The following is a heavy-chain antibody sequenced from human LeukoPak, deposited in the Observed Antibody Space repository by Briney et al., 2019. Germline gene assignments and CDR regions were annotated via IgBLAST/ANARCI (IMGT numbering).Heavy chain of an antibody. D-gene: IGHD3-9*01. CDR3: FQAEDGIRDFDWYNWFDP. CDR1: GLTFSDYY. Sequence: SLRVSCAAAGLTFSDYYMSWICQDPRKWLQSASYISSSSSYTNYADFVKGRFTISRDNAKNSLYLQMNSLRAEDTAVYFFFQAEDGIRDFDWYNWFDPWGQGTLVTVSS. J-gene: IGHJ5*02. CDR2: ISSSSSYT. V-gene: IGHV3-11*03.